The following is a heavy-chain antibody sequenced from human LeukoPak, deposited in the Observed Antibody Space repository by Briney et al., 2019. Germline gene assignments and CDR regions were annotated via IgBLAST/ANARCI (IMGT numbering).Heavy chain of an antibody. CDR1: GFSMSSNY. D-gene: IGHD3-22*01. V-gene: IGHV3-53*01. CDR2: IYSGGST. CDR3: AGSISGLAFDI. Sequence: GGSLRLSCAASGFSMSSNYMSWVRQAPGKGLEWVSVIYSGGSTYSADSVKGRFTISRDNSKNTLYLQMNSLRAEDTAVYYCAGSISGLAFDIWGQGTMVAVS. J-gene: IGHJ3*02.